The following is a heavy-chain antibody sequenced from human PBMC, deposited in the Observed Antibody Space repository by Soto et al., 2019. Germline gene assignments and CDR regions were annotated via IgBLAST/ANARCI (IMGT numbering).Heavy chain of an antibody. CDR3: AHIGWIAAAAKQPPYPQDYYGMDV. D-gene: IGHD6-13*01. CDR2: IYWDDDK. J-gene: IGHJ6*02. Sequence: SGPTLVNPTQTLTLTCTFSGFSLSTSGVGVGWIRQPPGKALEWLALIYWDDDKRYSPSLKSRLTITKDTSKNQVVLTMTNMDPVDTATYYCAHIGWIAAAAKQPPYPQDYYGMDVWGQGTTVTVSS. CDR1: GFSLSTSGVG. V-gene: IGHV2-5*02.